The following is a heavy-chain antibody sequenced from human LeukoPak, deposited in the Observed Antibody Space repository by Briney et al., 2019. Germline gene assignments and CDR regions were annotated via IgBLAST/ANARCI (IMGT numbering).Heavy chain of an antibody. CDR1: GFTFSSYE. Sequence: GGSLRLSCAASGFTFSSYEMNWVRQAPGKGLEWVSYISSSGGTIYYADSVKGRFTISRDNAKNSLYLQMNSLRAEDAAVYYCARDPVLDHWGQGTLVTVSS. V-gene: IGHV3-48*03. CDR2: ISSSGGTI. CDR3: ARDPVLDH. D-gene: IGHD4-17*01. J-gene: IGHJ4*02.